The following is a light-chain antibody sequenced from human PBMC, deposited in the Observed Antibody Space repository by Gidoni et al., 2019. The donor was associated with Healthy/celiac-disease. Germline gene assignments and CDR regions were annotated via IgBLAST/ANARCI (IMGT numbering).Light chain of an antibody. CDR1: SSDVGSYNL. Sequence: QSALTQPASVSGPPGQSITISCTGTSSDVGSYNLVSWYQQHPGKAPKLMIYEGSKRPSGVSNRFSGSKSGNTASLTISGLQAEDEADYYCCSYAGSSTFVVFGGGTKLTV. J-gene: IGLJ2*01. CDR3: CSYAGSSTFVV. CDR2: EGS. V-gene: IGLV2-23*03.